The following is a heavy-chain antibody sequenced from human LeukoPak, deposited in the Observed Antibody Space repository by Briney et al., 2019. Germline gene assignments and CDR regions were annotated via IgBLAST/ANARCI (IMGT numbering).Heavy chain of an antibody. CDR1: GGSISSGSYY. J-gene: IGHJ4*02. CDR3: AREMRYFDWPLLDY. V-gene: IGHV4-61*02. D-gene: IGHD3-9*01. CDR2: ISTSGST. Sequence: PSQTLSLTCTVSGGSISSGSYYWSWIRQPAGKGLEWIGRISTSGSTNYNPSLKSRVTISVDTSKNQFSLKLSSVTAADTAVYYCAREMRYFDWPLLDYWGQGTLVTVSS.